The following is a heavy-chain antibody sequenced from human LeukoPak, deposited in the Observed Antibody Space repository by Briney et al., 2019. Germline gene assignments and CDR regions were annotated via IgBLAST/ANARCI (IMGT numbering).Heavy chain of an antibody. CDR2: INPNSGGT. CDR3: ARDRLRVAEGFDY. Sequence: ASVKVSCKASGYTFTGYYMHWVRQAPGQGLEWMGWINPNSGGTNYAQKFQGRVTMTRDTSISTAYMELSRLRSDDTAVYYCARDRLRVAEGFDYWGQGTLVTVS. V-gene: IGHV1-2*02. J-gene: IGHJ4*02. CDR1: GYTFTGYY. D-gene: IGHD5-12*01.